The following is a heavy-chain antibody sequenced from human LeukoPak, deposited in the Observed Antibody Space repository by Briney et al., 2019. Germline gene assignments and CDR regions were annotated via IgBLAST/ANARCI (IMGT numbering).Heavy chain of an antibody. D-gene: IGHD2-21*01. CDR3: ARGGGPVVVVREFDY. V-gene: IGHV3-33*08. Sequence: GGSLRLSCAASGFTYSHYGMHWVRQAPGKGLEWVAVIWSDATEKYYVDSVKGRFTISRDNAKNSLYLQMNSLRAEDTAVFYCARGGGPVVVVREFDYWGQGTLVTVSS. J-gene: IGHJ4*02. CDR1: GFTYSHYG. CDR2: IWSDATEK.